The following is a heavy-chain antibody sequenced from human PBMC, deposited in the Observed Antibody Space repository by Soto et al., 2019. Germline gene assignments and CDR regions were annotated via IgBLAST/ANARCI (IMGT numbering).Heavy chain of an antibody. CDR3: AGGGATIFGVIDS. CDR2: FLASGGNT. CDR1: GYSFFSYY. Sequence: ASVKFSCKASGYSFFSYYIHWVRQAPGQGLEWMGRFLASGGNTDYAQRFRGRVSMTRDTSSTNTVSLELTSLTSDDTAVYYCAGGGATIFGVIDSWGQGTRVTVSS. D-gene: IGHD3-3*02. J-gene: IGHJ4*02. V-gene: IGHV1-46*01.